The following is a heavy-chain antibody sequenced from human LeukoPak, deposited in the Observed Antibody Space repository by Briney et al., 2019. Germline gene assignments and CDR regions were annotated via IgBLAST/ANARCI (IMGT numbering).Heavy chain of an antibody. D-gene: IGHD3-22*01. Sequence: GGSLRLSCAASGFTFSSYAMSWVRQAPGKGLEWVSAISGSGGSTYYADSVKGRFTISRDNAKNSLYLQMNSLRAEDTAVYYCARGGGYYHAFDIWGQGTMVTVSS. V-gene: IGHV3-23*01. CDR3: ARGGGYYHAFDI. CDR1: GFTFSSYA. CDR2: ISGSGGST. J-gene: IGHJ3*02.